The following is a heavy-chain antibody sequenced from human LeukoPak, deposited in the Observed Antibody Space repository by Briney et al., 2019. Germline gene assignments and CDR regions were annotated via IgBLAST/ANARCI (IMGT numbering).Heavy chain of an antibody. CDR2: ISSSSSYI. Sequence: PGGSLRLSCAASGFTFSSYSMNWVRQAPGKGLEWVSSISSSSSYIYYADSVKGRFTISRDNAKNSLYLQMNSLGAEDTAVYCCARTIAAAGEVDYWGQGTLVTVSS. J-gene: IGHJ4*02. V-gene: IGHV3-21*01. CDR1: GFTFSSYS. D-gene: IGHD6-13*01. CDR3: ARTIAAAGEVDY.